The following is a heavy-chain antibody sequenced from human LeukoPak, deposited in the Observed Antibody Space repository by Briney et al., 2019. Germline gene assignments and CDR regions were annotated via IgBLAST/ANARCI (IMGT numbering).Heavy chain of an antibody. CDR1: GFTFSSYA. V-gene: IGHV3-23*01. J-gene: IGHJ4*02. CDR3: AKSVVATGRNYFDY. Sequence: GGSLRLSCAASGFTFSSYAMSWDRQAPGKGLEWVSAISGSGGSTYYADSVKGRFTISRDNSKNTLYLQMNSLRAEDTAVYYCAKSVVATGRNYFDYWGQGTLVTVSS. D-gene: IGHD5-12*01. CDR2: ISGSGGST.